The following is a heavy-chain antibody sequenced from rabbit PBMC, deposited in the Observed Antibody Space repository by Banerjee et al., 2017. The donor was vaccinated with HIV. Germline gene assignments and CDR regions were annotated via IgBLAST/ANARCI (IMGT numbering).Heavy chain of an antibody. CDR3: VLYSYDDYGDYGTTRLDL. J-gene: IGHJ3*01. CDR2: IDPVFGSI. D-gene: IGHD2-1*01. CDR1: GFDFSSYG. V-gene: IGHV1S47*01. Sequence: QEHLVESGGGLVQPGGSLKVSCKASGFDFSSYGVSWVRQAPGKGLEWIGYIDPVFGSIHYASWVNGRFTISSHNAQNTLYLQLNSLTAADTATYFCVLYSYDDYGDYGTTRLDLWGQGTLVTVS.